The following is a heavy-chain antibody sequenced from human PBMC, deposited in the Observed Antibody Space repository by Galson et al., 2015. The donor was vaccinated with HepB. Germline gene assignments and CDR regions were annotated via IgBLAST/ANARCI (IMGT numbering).Heavy chain of an antibody. Sequence: SLRLSCAASGFTFSSYGMHWVRQAPGKGLEWVAVISYDGSNKYYADSVKGRFTISRDNSKNTLYLQMNSLRAEDTAVYYCARRHMMPDGMSGYTYPDYWGQGTLVTVSS. V-gene: IGHV3-30*03. D-gene: IGHD5-18*01. CDR1: GFTFSSYG. CDR3: ARRHMMPDGMSGYTYPDY. CDR2: ISYDGSNK. J-gene: IGHJ4*02.